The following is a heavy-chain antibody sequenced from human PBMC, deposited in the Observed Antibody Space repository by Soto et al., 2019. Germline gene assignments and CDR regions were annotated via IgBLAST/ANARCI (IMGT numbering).Heavy chain of an antibody. CDR3: ARDGTDYSDYSYGG. V-gene: IGHV1-69*08. Sequence: QVQLVQSGAEVKKPGSSVKVSCKASGGTFSSYTISWVRQAPGQGLEWMGRIIPILGIANYAQKFQGRVTITADKSTSTAYMELSSLRSEDTAVYYCARDGTDYSDYSYGGWGQGTLVTVSS. D-gene: IGHD4-17*01. J-gene: IGHJ4*02. CDR1: GGTFSSYT. CDR2: IIPILGIA.